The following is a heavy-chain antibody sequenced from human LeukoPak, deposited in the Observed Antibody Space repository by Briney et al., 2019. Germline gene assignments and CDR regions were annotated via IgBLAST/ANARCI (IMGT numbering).Heavy chain of an antibody. CDR2: ISAYNGNT. CDR3: ARDSIAAAGIFYYGVDV. J-gene: IGHJ6*02. CDR1: GYTFTSYG. V-gene: IGHV1-18*01. D-gene: IGHD6-13*01. Sequence: ASVKVSCKASGYTFTSYGISWVRQAPGQGLEWMGWISAYNGNTNYAQKLQGRVTMTTDTSTSTAYMELRSLRSDDTAVYYCARDSIAAAGIFYYGVDVWGQGTTVTVSS.